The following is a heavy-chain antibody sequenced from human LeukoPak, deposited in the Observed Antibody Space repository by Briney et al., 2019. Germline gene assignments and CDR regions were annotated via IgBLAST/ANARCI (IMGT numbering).Heavy chain of an antibody. V-gene: IGHV4-59*12. Sequence: SETLSLTCTVSGGSISSYYWSWIRQPPGKGLEWIGYIYYSGSTNYSPSLKSRVTISVDKSKNQFSLKLNSVTAADTAVYYCARDYCTSTTCPNWFDPWGQGTLVTVSS. CDR3: ARDYCTSTTCPNWFDP. CDR2: IYYSGST. CDR1: GGSISSYY. D-gene: IGHD2-2*01. J-gene: IGHJ5*02.